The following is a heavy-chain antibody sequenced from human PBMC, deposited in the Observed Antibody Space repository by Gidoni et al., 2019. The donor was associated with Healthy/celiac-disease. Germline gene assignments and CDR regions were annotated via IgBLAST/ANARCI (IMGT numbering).Heavy chain of an antibody. D-gene: IGHD3-3*01. J-gene: IGHJ4*02. CDR3: ARLSRISIFGVVNPTGFDY. Sequence: QVQLQQGGAGLLKPSATLSLTCAVYGGSFSSYYWSWIRQPPGKGLAWMGEINHSGSTNYNPSLKSRVTISVDTSKPQFSLKLSSVTAADTAVFYCARLSRISIFGVVNPTGFDYWGQGTLVTVSS. CDR2: INHSGST. V-gene: IGHV4-34*01. CDR1: GGSFSSYY.